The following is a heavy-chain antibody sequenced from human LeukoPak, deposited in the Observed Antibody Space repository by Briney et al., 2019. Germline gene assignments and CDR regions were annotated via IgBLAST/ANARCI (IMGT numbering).Heavy chain of an antibody. Sequence: SETLSLTCTVSGGSISSSSYYWGWIRQPPGKGLEWIGSIYYSGSTYYNPSLKSRVTISVDTSKNQFSLKLSSVTAADTAVYYCARVGYDSSGYLIDYWGQGTLVTVSS. CDR2: IYYSGST. V-gene: IGHV4-39*07. CDR3: ARVGYDSSGYLIDY. D-gene: IGHD3-22*01. J-gene: IGHJ4*02. CDR1: GGSISSSSYY.